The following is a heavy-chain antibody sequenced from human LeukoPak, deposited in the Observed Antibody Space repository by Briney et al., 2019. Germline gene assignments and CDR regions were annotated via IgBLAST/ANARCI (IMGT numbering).Heavy chain of an antibody. J-gene: IGHJ4*02. CDR1: GGTFSSYA. Sequence: SVKVSCKASGGTFSSYAISWVRQAPGQGLEWMGGIIPIFGTTNYAQKFQGRVTITTDESTSTAYMELSSLRSGDTAVYYCARGGNSYGSFDYWGQGTLVTVSS. V-gene: IGHV1-69*05. CDR2: IIPIFGTT. CDR3: ARGGNSYGSFDY. D-gene: IGHD5-18*01.